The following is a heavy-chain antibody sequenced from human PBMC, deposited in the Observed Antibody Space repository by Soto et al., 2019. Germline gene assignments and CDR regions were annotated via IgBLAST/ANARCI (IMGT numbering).Heavy chain of an antibody. J-gene: IGHJ4*02. V-gene: IGHV3-23*01. D-gene: IGHD2-8*01. CDR2: ISNDGSAT. CDR1: GLTFRSYT. Sequence: EVQLLESGGGLVQPGGSLRLSCAASGLTFRSYTMSWVRQAPGKGLEWVSGISNDGSATWYADCVKGRFTISRDNSQSTLYLQMNSLTAEDTAVYYCAKVVFSTNVNPAPSDYWGQGTLVTVSS. CDR3: AKVVFSTNVNPAPSDY.